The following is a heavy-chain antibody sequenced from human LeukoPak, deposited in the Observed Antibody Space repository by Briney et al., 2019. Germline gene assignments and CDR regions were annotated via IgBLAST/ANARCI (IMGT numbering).Heavy chain of an antibody. CDR2: ISYDGSNK. J-gene: IGHJ4*02. CDR3: ARDHTWWFGESRTPYYFDY. Sequence: QPGGSLRLSCAASGFTFSSYAMHWVGQAPGKGLEGVAVISYDGSNKYYADSVKGRFTISRDNSKNTLYLQMNSLRAEDTAVYYCARDHTWWFGESRTPYYFDYWGQGTLVTVSS. V-gene: IGHV3-30-3*01. D-gene: IGHD3-10*01. CDR1: GFTFSSYA.